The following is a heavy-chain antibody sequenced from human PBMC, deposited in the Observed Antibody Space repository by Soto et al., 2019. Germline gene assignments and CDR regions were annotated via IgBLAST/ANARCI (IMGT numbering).Heavy chain of an antibody. D-gene: IGHD3-3*01. CDR3: ARAPVEYYDFWSGYYWYYFDY. Sequence: SETLSLTCTVSGGSISSSTYYWDWIRQPPGKGLEWIGSIYYTGSTYCNPSLKSRVTISIDTSKNQFSLKLSSVTAADTAVYYCARAPVEYYDFWSGYYWYYFDYWGQGTLVTSPQ. CDR2: IYYTGST. CDR1: GGSISSSTYY. V-gene: IGHV4-39*07. J-gene: IGHJ4*02.